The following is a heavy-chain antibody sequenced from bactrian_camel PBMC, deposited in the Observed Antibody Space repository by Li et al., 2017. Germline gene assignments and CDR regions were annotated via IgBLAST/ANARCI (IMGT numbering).Heavy chain of an antibody. Sequence: HVQLVESGGDLVQPGGSLRLSCAASGFTFSIHYMSWVRQAPGKGLEWVSSIYTGGGSTHYPNSVKGRFTISRDNAKNTLYLQLNSLKSEDAAVYYCATMFLGLWFDHWGQGTQVTVS. CDR3: ATMFLGLWFDH. J-gene: IGHJ4*01. D-gene: IGHD4*01. CDR1: GFTFSIHY. V-gene: IGHV3-2*01. CDR2: IYTGGGST.